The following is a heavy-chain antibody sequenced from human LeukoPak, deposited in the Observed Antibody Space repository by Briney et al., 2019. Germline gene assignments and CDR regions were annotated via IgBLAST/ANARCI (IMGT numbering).Heavy chain of an antibody. CDR3: ARESGGRGPDY. CDR1: GGTFSSYA. V-gene: IGHV1-69*04. J-gene: IGHJ4*02. CDR2: IIPILGIA. D-gene: IGHD3-10*01. Sequence: SVKVSCKASGGTFSSYAISWVRQAPGQGLEWIGRIIPILGIANYAQKFQGRVTITADKSTSTAYMELSSLRSEDTAVYYCARESGGRGPDYWGQGTLVTVSS.